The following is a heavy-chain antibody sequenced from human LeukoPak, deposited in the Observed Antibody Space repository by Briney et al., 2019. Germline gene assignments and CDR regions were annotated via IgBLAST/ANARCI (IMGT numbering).Heavy chain of an antibody. D-gene: IGHD4-23*01. V-gene: IGHV3-23*01. CDR3: AKDPNGDYVGAFDF. CDR2: ITATTSST. J-gene: IGHJ3*01. CDR1: GFTFSIYA. Sequence: GGSLRLSCAASGFTFSIYAMHWVRQAPGKGLEWVSNITATTSSTSYADSVKGRFTISRDNSKRTLYLQMNSLRAEDTAMYYCAKDPNGDYVGAFDFWGQGTLVTVSS.